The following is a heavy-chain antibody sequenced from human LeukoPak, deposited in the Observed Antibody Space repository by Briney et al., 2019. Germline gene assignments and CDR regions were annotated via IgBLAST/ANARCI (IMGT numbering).Heavy chain of an antibody. CDR2: IYSGGST. Sequence: GGSLRLSCAASGFTVSSNYMSWVRQAPGKGLEWVSVIYSGGSTYYADSVKGRFTISRDNSKNTLYLQMNSLRAEDTAVYYCAKDPTTGYLDAFDIWGQGTMVTVSS. J-gene: IGHJ3*02. D-gene: IGHD1-26*01. CDR3: AKDPTTGYLDAFDI. V-gene: IGHV3-53*01. CDR1: GFTVSSNY.